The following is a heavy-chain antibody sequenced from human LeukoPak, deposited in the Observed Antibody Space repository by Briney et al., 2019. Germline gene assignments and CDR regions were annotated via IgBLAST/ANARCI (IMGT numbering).Heavy chain of an antibody. D-gene: IGHD3-22*01. Sequence: ASVKVSCKASGYTFTGYYMHWVRQAPGQGLEWMGWINPNSGGTNYAQKFQGRVTMTRDTSISTVYMELSSLRSEDTAVYYCARVRMYYDSSGYPFDYWGQGTLVTVSS. J-gene: IGHJ4*02. CDR1: GYTFTGYY. CDR3: ARVRMYYDSSGYPFDY. CDR2: INPNSGGT. V-gene: IGHV1-2*02.